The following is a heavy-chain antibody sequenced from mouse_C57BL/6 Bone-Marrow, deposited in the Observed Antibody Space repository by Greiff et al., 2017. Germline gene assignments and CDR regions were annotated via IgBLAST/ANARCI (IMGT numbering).Heavy chain of an antibody. V-gene: IGHV5-16*01. J-gene: IGHJ2*01. CDR1: GFTFSDYY. CDR2: INYDGSST. Sequence: EVKLMESEGGLVQPGSSMKLSCTASGFTFSDYYMAWVRQVPEKGLEWVANINYDGSSTYYLDSLKSRFIISRDNAKNILYLQMSSLKSEDTATYYCARERRKGWLLGGFDYWGQGTTLTVSS. D-gene: IGHD2-3*01. CDR3: ARERRKGWLLGGFDY.